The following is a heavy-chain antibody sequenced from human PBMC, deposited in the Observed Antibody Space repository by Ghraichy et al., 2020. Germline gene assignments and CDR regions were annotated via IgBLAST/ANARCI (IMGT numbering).Heavy chain of an antibody. V-gene: IGHV1-2*02. J-gene: IGHJ4*02. Sequence: ASVKVSCKASGYTFTGYYMHWVRQAPGQGLEWMGWINPNSGGTNYAQKFQGRVTMTRDTSISTAYMELSRLRSDDTAVYYCAKNSAGYSYGPDFDYWGQGTLVTVSS. CDR1: GYTFTGYY. CDR2: INPNSGGT. CDR3: AKNSAGYSYGPDFDY. D-gene: IGHD5-18*01.